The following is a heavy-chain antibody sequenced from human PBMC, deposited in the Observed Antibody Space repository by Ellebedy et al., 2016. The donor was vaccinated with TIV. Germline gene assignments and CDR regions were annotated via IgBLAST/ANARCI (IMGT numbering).Heavy chain of an antibody. CDR2: INPSVGST. D-gene: IGHD3-22*01. J-gene: IGHJ4*02. V-gene: IGHV1-46*01. CDR1: GYTFTSYF. CDR3: ARVGSGLQVTTPHFDY. Sequence: AASVKVSCKTSGYTFTSYFMHWARQAPGQGLEWMGIINPSVGSTNYAQKFQGRVTMTRDTSTSTVYMELSRLRSEDTAMYYCARVGSGLQVTTPHFDYWGQGTLVTVSS.